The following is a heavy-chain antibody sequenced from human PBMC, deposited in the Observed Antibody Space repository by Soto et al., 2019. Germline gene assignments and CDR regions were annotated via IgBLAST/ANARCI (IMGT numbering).Heavy chain of an antibody. J-gene: IGHJ5*02. CDR3: VTEGGYYGSGSYGWFDP. Sequence: ASVKVSCKASGYTFTSYAMHWVRQAPGQRLEWMGWINAGNGNTKYSQKFQGRVTITRDTSASTAYMELSSLRSEDTAVYYCVTEGGYYGSGSYGWFDPWGQGTLVTVSS. V-gene: IGHV1-3*01. CDR1: GYTFTSYA. D-gene: IGHD3-10*01. CDR2: INAGNGNT.